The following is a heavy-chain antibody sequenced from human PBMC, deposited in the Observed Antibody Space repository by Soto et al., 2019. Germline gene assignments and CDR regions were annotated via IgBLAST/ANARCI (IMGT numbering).Heavy chain of an antibody. CDR3: ARGNLSFDFDS. V-gene: IGHV3-30*03. CDR2: ISGDGINT. CDR1: GFNFGFFG. J-gene: IGHJ4*02. Sequence: QIHLVESGGDVVQPGKSLRLSCAASGFNFGFFGMHWVRQAPGKGLEWVAFISGDGINTQYADSVRGRFTLSRDYSGKTMYLQMDSLRDEDTALYYCARGNLSFDFDSWGLGTLVTVSS. D-gene: IGHD1-26*01.